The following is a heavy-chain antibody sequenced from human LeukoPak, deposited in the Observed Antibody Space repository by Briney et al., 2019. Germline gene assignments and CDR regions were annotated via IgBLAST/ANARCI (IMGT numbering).Heavy chain of an antibody. D-gene: IGHD3-10*01. CDR1: GFTFSSYA. CDR3: AKSPGTRMVRGVISWFDP. J-gene: IGHJ5*02. V-gene: IGHV3-23*01. CDR2: ISGSGGST. Sequence: QPGGSLRLSCAASGFTFSSYAMSWVRQAPGKGLEWVSAISGSGGSTYYADSVKGRFTISRDNSKNTLYLQMNSLRAGDTAVYYCAKSPGTRMVRGVISWFDPWGQGTLVTVSS.